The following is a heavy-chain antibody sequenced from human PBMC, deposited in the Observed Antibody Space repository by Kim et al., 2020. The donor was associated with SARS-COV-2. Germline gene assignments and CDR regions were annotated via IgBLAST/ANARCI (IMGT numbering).Heavy chain of an antibody. CDR3: ARGGGFCGGDCYGIDY. J-gene: IGHJ4*02. V-gene: IGHV3-21*01. CDR1: AFTFSPYT. D-gene: IGHD2-21*02. CDR2: ISSSSSYI. Sequence: GGSLRLSCAASAFTFSPYTMNWVRQAPGKGLEWVSSISSSSSYIYYADSVKGRFTISRDNAKSSLYLQMNSLRVEDTAVYYCARGGGFCGGDCYGIDYWGQGTLVTVSS.